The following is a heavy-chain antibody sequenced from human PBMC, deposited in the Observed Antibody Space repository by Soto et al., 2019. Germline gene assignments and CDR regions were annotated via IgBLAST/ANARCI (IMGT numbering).Heavy chain of an antibody. CDR1: GCSISSYY. D-gene: IGHD3-3*01. J-gene: IGHJ4*02. Sequence: SETLSLTCTVSGCSISSYYWSWIRQPPGKGLEWIGYIYYSGSTNYNPSLKSRVTISVDTSKNQFSLKLSSVTAADTAVYYCARLSGYLFDYWGQGTLVTVSS. V-gene: IGHV4-59*08. CDR2: IYYSGST. CDR3: ARLSGYLFDY.